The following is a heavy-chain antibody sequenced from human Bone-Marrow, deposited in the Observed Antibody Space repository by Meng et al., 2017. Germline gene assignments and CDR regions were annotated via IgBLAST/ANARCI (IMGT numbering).Heavy chain of an antibody. Sequence: QVQLQESGPGLVKPSQTLSLTCTFSGGSISSGGYYWSWIRQHPGKGLEWIGYIYYSGSTYYNPSLKSRVTISVDTSMNQFSLKMTSVTAADTAVYYCARDRSGYSLFDYWGQGTLVTVSS. CDR2: IYYSGST. CDR3: ARDRSGYSLFDY. J-gene: IGHJ4*02. D-gene: IGHD5-18*01. V-gene: IGHV4-31*03. CDR1: GGSISSGGYY.